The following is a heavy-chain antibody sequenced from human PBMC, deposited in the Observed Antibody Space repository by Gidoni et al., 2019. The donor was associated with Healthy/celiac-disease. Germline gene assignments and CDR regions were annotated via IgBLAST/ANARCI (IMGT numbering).Heavy chain of an antibody. CDR3: AKEYYDFWSGYSTYNWFDP. Sequence: QVQLVESGGGVVQPGRSLRLSCAAPGFTFSSHGTNWVRQAPGKGLEWVAVIWYDGSNKYYADSVKGRFTISRDNSKNTLYLQMNSLRAEDTAVYYCAKEYYDFWSGYSTYNWFDPWGQGTLVTVSS. J-gene: IGHJ5*02. V-gene: IGHV3-33*06. CDR1: GFTFSSHG. D-gene: IGHD3-3*01. CDR2: IWYDGSNK.